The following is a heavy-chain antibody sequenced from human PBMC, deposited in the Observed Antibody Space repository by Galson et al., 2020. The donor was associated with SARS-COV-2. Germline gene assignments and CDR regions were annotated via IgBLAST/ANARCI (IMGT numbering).Heavy chain of an antibody. Sequence: SETLSLTCTVSGGSISSPSYYWSWIRQPAGKGLEWIGRIYTSASTNYNPSLKSRVTISGDTSKNQISLKLNSVTAADAAVYYCARESRWELYFDYWGQGTLVTVSS. D-gene: IGHD1-26*01. CDR3: ARESRWELYFDY. V-gene: IGHV4-61*02. CDR1: GGSISSPSYY. CDR2: IYTSAST. J-gene: IGHJ4*02.